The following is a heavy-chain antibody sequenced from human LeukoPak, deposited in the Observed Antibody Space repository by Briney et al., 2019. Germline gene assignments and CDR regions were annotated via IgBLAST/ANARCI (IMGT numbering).Heavy chain of an antibody. CDR3: ARAPSGYSGSESKTSFDF. D-gene: IGHD5-12*01. CDR1: GGSIDGHY. V-gene: IGHV4-59*11. CDR2: IYYTGSA. Sequence: PSETLSITCNVSGGSIDGHYWTWIRQPQGKGLEWIGYIYYTGSANYYPSLTSRVTMSVDTSKNQFSLRLNSVTAAVTAVYYCARAPSGYSGSESKTSFDFWGQGTLVTVSS. J-gene: IGHJ4*02.